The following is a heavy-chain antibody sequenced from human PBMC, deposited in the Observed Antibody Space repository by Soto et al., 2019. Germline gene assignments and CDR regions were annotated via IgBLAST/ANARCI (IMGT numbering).Heavy chain of an antibody. CDR3: AREVGLQQLAYFDY. CDR2: IWYDGSNK. Sequence: GGSLRLSCAASGFTFSSYGMHWVRQAPGKGLEWVAVIWYDGSNKYYAESVKGRFTISRDNSKNTLYLQMNSLRAEDTAVYYCAREVGLQQLAYFDYWGQGTLVTVSS. V-gene: IGHV3-33*01. D-gene: IGHD6-13*01. J-gene: IGHJ4*02. CDR1: GFTFSSYG.